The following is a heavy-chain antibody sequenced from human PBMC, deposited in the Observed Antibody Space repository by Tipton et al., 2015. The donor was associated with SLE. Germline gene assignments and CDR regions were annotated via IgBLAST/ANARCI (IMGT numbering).Heavy chain of an antibody. Sequence: TLSLTCTVSGGSISGHYWSWIRQTPGKGLEWIGYIHYNRDTNYHPSLKSRVTISVDTSKNQLSLKLTSVTAADTAVYYCARGSVVADDFWGQGTLVTVSS. D-gene: IGHD2-15*01. CDR1: GGSISGHY. V-gene: IGHV4-59*11. CDR2: IHYNRDT. CDR3: ARGSVVADDF. J-gene: IGHJ4*02.